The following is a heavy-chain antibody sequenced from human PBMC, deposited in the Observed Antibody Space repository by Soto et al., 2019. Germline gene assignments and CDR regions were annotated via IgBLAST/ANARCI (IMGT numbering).Heavy chain of an antibody. D-gene: IGHD6-19*01. Sequence: EVQLLESGGGLVQPGGSLRLSCAASGFTFSSYAMNWVRQAPGKGLEWVSVISGSGGSTYYADSVKGRFTTSRDNSKNTRYLQMNSLRAEDTAVYYCASRSSGWYFDYWGQGTLVTVSS. J-gene: IGHJ4*02. CDR2: ISGSGGST. CDR1: GFTFSSYA. V-gene: IGHV3-23*01. CDR3: ASRSSGWYFDY.